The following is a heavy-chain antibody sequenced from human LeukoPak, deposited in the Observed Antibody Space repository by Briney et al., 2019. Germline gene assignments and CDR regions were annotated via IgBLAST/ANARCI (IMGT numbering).Heavy chain of an antibody. V-gene: IGHV3-21*01. Sequence: TGGSLRLSCAASGFTFSSYSMNWVRQAPGKGLEWVSSISSSSYIYYADSVKGRFTISRDNAKNSLYLQMNSLRAEDTAVYYCARVWRAEYEQQLGGLFDYWGQGTLVTVSS. CDR2: ISSSSYI. CDR3: ARVWRAEYEQQLGGLFDY. D-gene: IGHD6-13*01. CDR1: GFTFSSYS. J-gene: IGHJ4*02.